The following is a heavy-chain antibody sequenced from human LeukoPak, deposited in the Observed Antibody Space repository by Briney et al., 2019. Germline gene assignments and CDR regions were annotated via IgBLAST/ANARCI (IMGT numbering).Heavy chain of an antibody. Sequence: GGSLRLSCAASGFTFDDYGMSWVRQVPGKGLEWVSGISWNGGSTGYVDSVKGRFTIPRDNAKNSLYLQMNSLRAEDTALYYCARRYSSTWYYFDYRGQGTLVTVSS. CDR3: ARRYSSTWYYFDY. D-gene: IGHD6-13*01. CDR1: GFTFDDYG. CDR2: ISWNGGST. J-gene: IGHJ4*02. V-gene: IGHV3-20*04.